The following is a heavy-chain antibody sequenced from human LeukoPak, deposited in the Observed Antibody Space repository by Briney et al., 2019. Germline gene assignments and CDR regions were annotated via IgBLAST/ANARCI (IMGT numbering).Heavy chain of an antibody. Sequence: LPGGSLRLSCAASGFTFSSYSMNWVRQAPGKGLEWVSYISSSGFTLNYADSVKGRFTISRDNAKNSLYLQMNSLRAEDTAVYYCARGVPKTSYYYYYMDVWGKGTTVTVSS. CDR1: GFTFSSYS. D-gene: IGHD4-11*01. CDR3: ARGVPKTSYYYYYMDV. V-gene: IGHV3-48*01. CDR2: ISSSGFTL. J-gene: IGHJ6*03.